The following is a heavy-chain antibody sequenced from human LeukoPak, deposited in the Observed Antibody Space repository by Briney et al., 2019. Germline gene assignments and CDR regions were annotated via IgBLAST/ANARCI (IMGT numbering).Heavy chain of an antibody. CDR3: ARQDWYLDY. V-gene: IGHV3-30*04. CDR1: GFTFSSHA. CDR2: ISYDGSDK. Sequence: GGSLRLSCAASGFTFSSHAIHWVRQAPGKGLEWVVFISYDGSDKDYADSVKGRFTISRDNSKNTLYLQMNSLRAEDTAVYYCARQDWYLDYWGQGTLVTVSS. J-gene: IGHJ4*02. D-gene: IGHD3-9*01.